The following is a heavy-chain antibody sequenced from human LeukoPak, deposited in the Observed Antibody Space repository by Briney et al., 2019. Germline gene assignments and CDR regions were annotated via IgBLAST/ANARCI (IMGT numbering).Heavy chain of an antibody. V-gene: IGHV1-69*06. Sequence: ASVKVSCKASGYTFTGYYMHWVRQAPGQGLEWMGGIIPIFGTANYAQKFQGRVTITADKSTSTAYMELSSLRSEDTAVYYCARSVYYDSSGYSDNDAFDIWGQGTMVTVSS. CDR2: IIPIFGTA. D-gene: IGHD3-22*01. J-gene: IGHJ3*02. CDR3: ARSVYYDSSGYSDNDAFDI. CDR1: GYTFTGYY.